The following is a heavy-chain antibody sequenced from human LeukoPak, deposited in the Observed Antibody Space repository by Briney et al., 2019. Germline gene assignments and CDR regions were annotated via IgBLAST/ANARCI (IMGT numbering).Heavy chain of an antibody. V-gene: IGHV3-53*01. CDR1: GFTVSSNY. Sequence: GGSLRLSCAASGFTVSSNYMSWVRQAPGKGLEWVSVIYSGGSTYYADSVKGRFTISRDNSKNTLYLQMNSLGAEDTAVYYCARQHYGDYVQFDYWGQGTLVTVSS. D-gene: IGHD4-17*01. J-gene: IGHJ4*02. CDR2: IYSGGST. CDR3: ARQHYGDYVQFDY.